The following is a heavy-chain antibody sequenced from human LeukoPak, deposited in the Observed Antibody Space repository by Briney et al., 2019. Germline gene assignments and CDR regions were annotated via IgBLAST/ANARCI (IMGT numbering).Heavy chain of an antibody. Sequence: GGSLRLSCAASGFTFSSYWMHWVRQAPGKGLVWVSRINSDGSSTSYADSVKGRFTISRDNAKNTLYLQRNSLRAEDTAVYYCARPDYGDYHFDYWGQGTLVTVSS. CDR2: INSDGSST. J-gene: IGHJ4*02. CDR1: GFTFSSYW. CDR3: ARPDYGDYHFDY. V-gene: IGHV3-74*01. D-gene: IGHD4-17*01.